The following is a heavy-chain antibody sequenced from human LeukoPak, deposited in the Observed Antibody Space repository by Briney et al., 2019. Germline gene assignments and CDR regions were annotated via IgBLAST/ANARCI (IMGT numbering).Heavy chain of an antibody. D-gene: IGHD2-21*02. Sequence: GGSLRLSCAASGFTVSSNYMSWVRQAPGKGLEWVSVIYSGGSTYYADSVKGRFTISRDNSKNTLYLQMNSLRAEGTAVYYCASSHCGGDCYSGNFDYWGQGTLVTVSS. CDR2: IYSGGST. J-gene: IGHJ4*02. CDR1: GFTVSSNY. CDR3: ASSHCGGDCYSGNFDY. V-gene: IGHV3-53*01.